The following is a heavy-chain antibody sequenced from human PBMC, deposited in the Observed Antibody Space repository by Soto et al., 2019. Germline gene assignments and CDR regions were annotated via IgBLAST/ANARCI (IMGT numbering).Heavy chain of an antibody. D-gene: IGHD1-1*01. J-gene: IGHJ5*02. CDR2: IIPIFGTA. Sequence: QVQLVQSGAEVKKPGSSVKVSCKASGGTFSSYAISWVRQAPGQGLEWMGGIIPIFGTANYAQKFKGRVTIATDESKGKAYMELSSLSSEDTAVYYCARDQWGSNWDDNWFDPWGQGTLVTVSS. CDR3: ARDQWGSNWDDNWFDP. CDR1: GGTFSSYA. V-gene: IGHV1-69*01.